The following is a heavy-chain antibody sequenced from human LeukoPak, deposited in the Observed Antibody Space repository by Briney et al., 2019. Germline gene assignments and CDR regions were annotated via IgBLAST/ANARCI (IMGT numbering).Heavy chain of an antibody. CDR3: ARVRYYDSSGYYSRPEYNFDY. D-gene: IGHD3-22*01. CDR2: INPNSGGT. CDR1: GYTFTGYY. J-gene: IGHJ4*02. Sequence: ASVKVSCKASGYTFTGYYMHWVRQAPGQGLEWMGWINPNSGGTNYAQKFQGRVTMTRDTSISTAYMEMSRLRSDDTAVYYCARVRYYDSSGYYSRPEYNFDYWGQGTLVTVSS. V-gene: IGHV1-2*02.